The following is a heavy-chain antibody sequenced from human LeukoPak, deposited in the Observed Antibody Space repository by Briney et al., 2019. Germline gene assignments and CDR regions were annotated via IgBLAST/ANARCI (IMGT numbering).Heavy chain of an antibody. CDR1: GGSISSSSYY. CDR3: ARRKRERYYYDSSGYLNTFDY. V-gene: IGHV4-39*01. D-gene: IGHD3-22*01. CDR2: IYYSGST. Sequence: PSETLSLTCTVSGGSISSSSYYWGWIRQPPGKGLEWIGSIYYSGSTYYNPSLKSRVTISVDTSKNQFSLKLSSVTAADTAVYYCARRKRERYYYDSSGYLNTFDYWGQGTLVTVSS. J-gene: IGHJ4*02.